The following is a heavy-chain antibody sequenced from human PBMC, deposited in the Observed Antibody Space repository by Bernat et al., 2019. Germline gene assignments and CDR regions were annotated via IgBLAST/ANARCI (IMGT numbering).Heavy chain of an antibody. CDR3: ARVVLTVTNPFDY. D-gene: IGHD4-17*01. J-gene: IGHJ4*02. Sequence: EVQLVESGGGLVKPGGSLRLACAASGFTFSSYSMNWVRQAPGKGLEWVSYISSSSSTIYYADSVKGRFTISRDNAKNSLYLQMNSLRDEDTAVYYCARVVLTVTNPFDYWGQGTLVTVSS. CDR2: ISSSSSTI. CDR1: GFTFSSYS. V-gene: IGHV3-48*02.